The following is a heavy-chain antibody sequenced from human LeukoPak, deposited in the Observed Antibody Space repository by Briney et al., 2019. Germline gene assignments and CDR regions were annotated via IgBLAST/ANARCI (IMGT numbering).Heavy chain of an antibody. J-gene: IGHJ4*02. CDR1: GFTFSSYW. V-gene: IGHV3-23*01. Sequence: GGSLRLSCAASGFTFSSYWMSWVRQAPGKGLEWVSAISGSGGSTYYADSVKGRFTISRDNSKNTLYLQMNSLRAEDTAVYYCAKTGAVAGRGRYFDYWGQGTLVTVSS. CDR3: AKTGAVAGRGRYFDY. D-gene: IGHD6-19*01. CDR2: ISGSGGST.